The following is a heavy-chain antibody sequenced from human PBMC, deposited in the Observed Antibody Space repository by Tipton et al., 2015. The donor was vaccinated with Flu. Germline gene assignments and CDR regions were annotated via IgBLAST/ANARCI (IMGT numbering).Heavy chain of an antibody. CDR1: GFTFSSYA. J-gene: IGHJ4*02. V-gene: IGHV3-23*01. Sequence: SLRLSCAASGFTFSSYAMSWVRQAPGKGLEWVSAISGSGGSTYYADSVKGRFTISRDNAKNSLYLQMNSLRAEDTAVYYCARDHRGYSYAPDYWGQGTLVTVSS. CDR2: ISGSGGST. D-gene: IGHD5-18*01. CDR3: ARDHRGYSYAPDY.